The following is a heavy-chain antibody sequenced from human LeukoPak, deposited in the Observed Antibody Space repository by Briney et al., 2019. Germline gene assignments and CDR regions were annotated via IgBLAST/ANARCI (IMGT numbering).Heavy chain of an antibody. CDR2: IRSKTDAETT. Sequence: PGGSLRLSCAASGFTFNDAWMNWVRQAPGKGLEWVGRIRSKTDAETTDYAPPVKGRFIISRDDSQNTLFLQMNTLKTEDTAVYYCTTDILGYSSSWPYDPFDIWGQGTMVTVSS. D-gene: IGHD6-13*01. CDR1: GFTFNDAW. J-gene: IGHJ3*02. V-gene: IGHV3-15*01. CDR3: TTDILGYSSSWPYDPFDI.